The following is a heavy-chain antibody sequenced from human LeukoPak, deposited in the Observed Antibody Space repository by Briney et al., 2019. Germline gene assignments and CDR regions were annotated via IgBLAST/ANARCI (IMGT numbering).Heavy chain of an antibody. CDR3: ARAQYSSGRYYYYGMDV. J-gene: IGHJ6*02. V-gene: IGHV4-4*02. Sequence: PSGTLSLTCAVSGGSISSSNWWSWVRQPPGKGLEWIGEIYHSGSTNYNPPLKSRVTISVDKSKNQFSLKLSSVTAADTAVYYCARAQYSSGRYYYYGMDVWGQGTTVTVSS. D-gene: IGHD6-19*01. CDR1: GGSISSSNW. CDR2: IYHSGST.